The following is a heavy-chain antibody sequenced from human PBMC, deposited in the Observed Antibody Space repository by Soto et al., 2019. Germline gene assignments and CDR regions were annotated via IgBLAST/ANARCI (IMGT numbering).Heavy chain of an antibody. D-gene: IGHD6-19*01. J-gene: IGHJ4*02. CDR1: GGSTSSYY. V-gene: IGHV4-59*07. Sequence: SDTQSLTCTVSGGSTSSYYWSWIRQPPGKGLEWIGYIYYRGSTNYNPSLKSRVTISVDTSKNQFSLKLSSVTAADTAVYYCARVSVAAIDYWGQGTLVTVS. CDR2: IYYRGST. CDR3: ARVSVAAIDY.